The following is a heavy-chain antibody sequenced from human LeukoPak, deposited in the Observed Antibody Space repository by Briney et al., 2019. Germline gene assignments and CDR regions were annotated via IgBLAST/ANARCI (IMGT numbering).Heavy chain of an antibody. Sequence: SETLSLTCTVSGGSISSSSDYWGWIRQPPGKGLEWIGSIYYSGSTYYNPSLKSRVTISVDTSKNQFSLKLSSVTAADTAVYYCARDLFGVVNYYYMDVWGKGTTVTVSS. V-gene: IGHV4-39*07. D-gene: IGHD3-3*01. CDR3: ARDLFGVVNYYYMDV. CDR2: IYYSGST. J-gene: IGHJ6*03. CDR1: GGSISSSSDY.